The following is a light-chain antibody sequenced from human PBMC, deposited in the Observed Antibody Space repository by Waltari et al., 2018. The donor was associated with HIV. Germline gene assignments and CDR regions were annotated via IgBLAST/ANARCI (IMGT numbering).Light chain of an antibody. CDR2: SNN. CDR1: NSNIGTNT. CDR3: AVWDDSLKGRV. J-gene: IGLJ1*01. V-gene: IGLV1-44*01. Sequence: QSVLTQPPSASGTPGQRVSVPCSGGNSNIGTNTVNWYQHLPGTAPKLIIYSNNHLPPGGPARFSGSRSGTSASLAISGLQSEDEADYYCAVWDDSLKGRVFGTGTKVTVL.